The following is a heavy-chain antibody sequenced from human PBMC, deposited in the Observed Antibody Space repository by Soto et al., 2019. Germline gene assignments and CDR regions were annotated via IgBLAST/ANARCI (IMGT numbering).Heavy chain of an antibody. D-gene: IGHD3-3*01. Sequence: GGSLRLSCAASGFTFSDYYMSWIRQAPGKGLEWVSYISSSGSTIYYADSVKGRFTISRDNAKNSLYLQMNSLRAEDTAVYYCARDSIRFLEWLKSTYYYYGMDVWGQGTTVTVSS. CDR2: ISSSGSTI. CDR1: GFTFSDYY. CDR3: ARDSIRFLEWLKSTYYYYGMDV. V-gene: IGHV3-11*01. J-gene: IGHJ6*02.